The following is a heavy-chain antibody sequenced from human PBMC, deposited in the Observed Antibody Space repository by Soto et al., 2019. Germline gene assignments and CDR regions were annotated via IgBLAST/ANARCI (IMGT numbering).Heavy chain of an antibody. CDR3: ARAMSDPYNSCDL. CDR1: GFIFSSFG. Sequence: QVQLVESGGGAVQPGRSLRLSCAASGFIFSSFGMHWVRQAPGKGLEWVTVIRYDGSNKYYADSVKGRFTVSRDNSKNTLFMYMNSLRPEDTAMYYCARAMSDPYNSCDLWGHRTMVTVSS. D-gene: IGHD1-20*01. CDR2: IRYDGSNK. J-gene: IGHJ2*01. V-gene: IGHV3-33*01.